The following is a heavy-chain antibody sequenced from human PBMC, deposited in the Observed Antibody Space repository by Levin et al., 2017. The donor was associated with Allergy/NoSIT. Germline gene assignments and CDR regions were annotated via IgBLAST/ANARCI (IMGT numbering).Heavy chain of an antibody. CDR3: ARCGDTALVDPFDY. CDR1: GGSISNYY. D-gene: IGHD5-18*01. V-gene: IGHV4-59*01. Sequence: SQTLSLTCTVSGGSISNYYWSWIRQPPGKGLEWIGYIYSSGSTNYNPSLKSRVAISVDTSKSQFSLKLTSVTAADTAVFYCARCGDTALVDPFDYWGQGTLVTVSS. J-gene: IGHJ4*02. CDR2: IYSSGST.